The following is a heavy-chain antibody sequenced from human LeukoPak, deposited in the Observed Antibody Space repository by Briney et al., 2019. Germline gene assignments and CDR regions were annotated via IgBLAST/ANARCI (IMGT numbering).Heavy chain of an antibody. CDR3: ARHGPRGLVVVDY. V-gene: IGHV5-51*01. D-gene: IGHD3-22*01. Sequence: AGESLKISCKGSGYSFTTYWIGWGRQMPGKGLEWMGVIYPGDSDTIYSPSFQGQVTISADKSISTAYLQWNSLKASDTAKYYCARHGPRGLVVVDYRGQGTLVTVSS. CDR1: GYSFTTYW. J-gene: IGHJ4*02. CDR2: IYPGDSDT.